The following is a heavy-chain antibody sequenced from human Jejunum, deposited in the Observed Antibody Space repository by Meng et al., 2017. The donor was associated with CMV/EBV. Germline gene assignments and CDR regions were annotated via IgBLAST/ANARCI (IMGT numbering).Heavy chain of an antibody. Sequence: SGYSFRGYYIHWVRQAPGQGPEWMGWINPNSGDTWSPPKFQGRVTMTSDTSVNTNYMDLNRLTSDDSAVYYCARAGQHFDYYFDSWGQGTRVTVSS. CDR3: ARAGQHFDYYFDS. CDR2: INPNSGDT. V-gene: IGHV1-2*02. D-gene: IGHD3-3*02. J-gene: IGHJ4*02. CDR1: GYSFRGYY.